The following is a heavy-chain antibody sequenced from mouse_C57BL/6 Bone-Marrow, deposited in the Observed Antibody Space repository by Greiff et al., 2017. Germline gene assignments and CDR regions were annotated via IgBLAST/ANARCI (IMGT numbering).Heavy chain of an antibody. CDR2: IYPYNGVS. CDR1: GYSFTGYY. Sequence: DVQLVESGPELVKPGASVKISCKASGYSFTGYYMHWVKQSHGNVLDWIGYIYPYNGVSSYNQKFKGKATLTIDTSSSKAYMELRGLTSEDSAVYYCARSRGNYVKFAYWGQGALVTVSA. V-gene: IGHV1-31*01. J-gene: IGHJ3*01. D-gene: IGHD2-1*01. CDR3: ARSRGNYVKFAY.